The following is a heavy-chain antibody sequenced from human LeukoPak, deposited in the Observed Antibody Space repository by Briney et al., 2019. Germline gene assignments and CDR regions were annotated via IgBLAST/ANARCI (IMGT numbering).Heavy chain of an antibody. J-gene: IGHJ6*03. CDR1: GFTFSNYA. CDR2: IYHSGST. D-gene: IGHD3-22*01. Sequence: GSLRLSCAASGFTFSNYAMRWVRQAPGKGLEWIGSIYHSGSTYYNPSLKSRVTISVDTSKNQFSLKLSSVTAADTAVYYSARALCYYDKNYYYMDVWGKGTTVTVSS. V-gene: IGHV4-38-2*01. CDR3: ARALCYYDKNYYYMDV.